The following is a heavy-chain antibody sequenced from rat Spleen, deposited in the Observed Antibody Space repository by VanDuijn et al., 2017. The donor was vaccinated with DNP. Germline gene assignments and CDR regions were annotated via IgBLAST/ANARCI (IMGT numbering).Heavy chain of an antibody. Sequence: EVHLQESGPGLVKSSQSLSLTCSVTGYSITSDYWGWIRKFPGNKMEWIGHISYSGRTTYNPSLKSRISITRDTSKNQFFLQLNSVTTEDTATYYCVRWVRALDYWGQGVMVTVSS. V-gene: IGHV3-1*01. CDR3: VRWVRALDY. J-gene: IGHJ2*01. CDR2: ISYSGRT. CDR1: GYSITSDY. D-gene: IGHD4-1*01.